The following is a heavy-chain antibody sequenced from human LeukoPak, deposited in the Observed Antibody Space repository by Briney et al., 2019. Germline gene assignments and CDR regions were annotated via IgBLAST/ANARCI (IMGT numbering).Heavy chain of an antibody. CDR3: ARAGYYYILTGPDY. CDR2: IYYSGSS. V-gene: IGHV4-59*13. Sequence: PSVTLSLICTVSGGSISSYYWSWIRQPPGKGLEWIGYIYYSGSSNYNPSLKSRVTISVDTSTNQFSLKLSSVTAADTAVYYCARAGYYYILTGPDYWGQGTLVTVSS. J-gene: IGHJ4*02. CDR1: GGSISSYY. D-gene: IGHD3-9*01.